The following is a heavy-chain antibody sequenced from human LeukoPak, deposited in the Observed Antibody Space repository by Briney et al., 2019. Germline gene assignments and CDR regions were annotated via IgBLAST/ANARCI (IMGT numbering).Heavy chain of an antibody. V-gene: IGHV3-33*03. CDR2: IWYDGSKK. D-gene: IGHD3-3*01. CDR3: AKGPRPPITIFGVPIGYYYGMDV. Sequence: PGRSLRLSCAASGFTFSTYVMHWVRQAPGKGLEWVAVIWYDGSKKDYADSVKGRFTISRDKSKNTLYLQMNSLRAEDTAVYYCAKGPRPPITIFGVPIGYYYGMDVWGQGTTVTVSS. CDR1: GFTFSTYV. J-gene: IGHJ6*02.